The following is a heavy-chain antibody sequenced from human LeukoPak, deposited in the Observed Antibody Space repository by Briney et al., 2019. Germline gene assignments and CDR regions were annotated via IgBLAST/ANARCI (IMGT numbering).Heavy chain of an antibody. CDR2: ISSSGSTI. J-gene: IGHJ4*02. D-gene: IGHD5-18*01. Sequence: GGSLRLSCAASGFTFSTYEMHWVRQAPGKGLEWVSYISSSGSTIYYADSVKGRFTISRDNAKNSLYLQMNSLRAEDTAVYYCARYRIQPVAGYFDYWGQGTLVTASS. CDR1: GFTFSTYE. CDR3: ARYRIQPVAGYFDY. V-gene: IGHV3-48*03.